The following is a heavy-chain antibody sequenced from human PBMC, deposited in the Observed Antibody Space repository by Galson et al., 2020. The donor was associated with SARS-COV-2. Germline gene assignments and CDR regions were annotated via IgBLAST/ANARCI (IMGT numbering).Heavy chain of an antibody. J-gene: IGHJ4*02. CDR2: IYSGGST. Sequence: GESLKISCAATGFTVSSNYMSWVRQAPGKGLEWVSVIYSGGSTYYADSVKGRFTISRDNSKNTLYLQMNSLRAEDTAVYYCARDASGWYLDYGGQGTLVTGSS. CDR3: ARDASGWYLDY. D-gene: IGHD6-19*01. CDR1: GFTVSSNY. V-gene: IGHV3-53*05.